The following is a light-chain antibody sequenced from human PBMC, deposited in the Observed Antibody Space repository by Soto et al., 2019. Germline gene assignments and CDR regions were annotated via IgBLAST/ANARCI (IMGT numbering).Light chain of an antibody. CDR3: QQYYSAPLT. CDR2: WAS. Sequence: DIVMTQSADSLAVSLGARATINCKSSQSVLHDSNNMNYLAWYQQKPGQPPKLLLYWASTRESGVPDRFSGSGSGTDFTLTISSLQAEDVAVYYCQQYYSAPLTFGGGTKVDIK. J-gene: IGKJ4*01. CDR1: QSVLHDSNNMNY. V-gene: IGKV4-1*01.